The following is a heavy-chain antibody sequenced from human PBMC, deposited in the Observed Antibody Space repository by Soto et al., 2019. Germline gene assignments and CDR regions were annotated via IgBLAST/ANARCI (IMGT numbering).Heavy chain of an antibody. CDR1: GGSISSYY. CDR2: IYYSGST. Sequence: SETLSLTCTVSGGSISSYYWSWIRQPPGKGLEWIGYIYYSGSTNYNPSLKSRVTISVDTSKNQFSLKLSSVTAADTAVYYCARDHCSGGSCYPSWFDPWGQGTLVTVSS. J-gene: IGHJ5*02. D-gene: IGHD2-15*01. V-gene: IGHV4-59*01. CDR3: ARDHCSGGSCYPSWFDP.